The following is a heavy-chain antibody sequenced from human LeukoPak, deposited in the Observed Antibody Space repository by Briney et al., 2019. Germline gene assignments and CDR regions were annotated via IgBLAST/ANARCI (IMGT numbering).Heavy chain of an antibody. CDR2: ISSSSSYI. CDR3: ARDFGRGGYWLDYYYYYMDV. J-gene: IGHJ6*03. V-gene: IGHV3-21*01. Sequence: TGGSLRLSCAASGFTFSSYSMNWVRQAPGKGLEWVSSISSSSSYIYYADSVKGRFTISRDNAKNSLYLQMNSLRAEDTAVYYCARDFGRGGYWLDYYYYYMDVWGKGTTVTVSS. D-gene: IGHD3-22*01. CDR1: GFTFSSYS.